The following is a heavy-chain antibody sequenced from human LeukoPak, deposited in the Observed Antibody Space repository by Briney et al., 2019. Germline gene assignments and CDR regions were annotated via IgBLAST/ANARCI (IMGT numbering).Heavy chain of an antibody. V-gene: IGHV3-23*01. J-gene: IGHJ4*02. CDR3: AKGRETTVNPPFD. CDR1: GFTFSSYA. CDR2: ISGSGGGT. Sequence: PGGSLRLSCAASGFTFSSYAMSWVRQAPGKGLEGVSGISGSGGGTYYADSVKGRFTISRDNSKNTLYLQMNSLRAEDTAVYYCAKGRETTVNPPFDWGQGTLVTVSS. D-gene: IGHD4-17*01.